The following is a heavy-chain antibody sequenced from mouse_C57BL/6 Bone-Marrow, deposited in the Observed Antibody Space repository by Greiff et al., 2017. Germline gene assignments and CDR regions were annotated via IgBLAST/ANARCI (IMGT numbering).Heavy chain of an antibody. V-gene: IGHV5-17*01. CDR2: ISSGSSTI. CDR1: GFTFSDYG. CDR3: ARETTPSWFAY. Sequence: EVMLVESGGGLVKPGGSLKLSCAASGFTFSDYGMHWVRQAPEKGLEWVAYISSGSSTIYYADTVKGRFTISRDNAKNTLFLQMTSLRSEDTAMYYCARETTPSWFAYWGQGTLVTVSA. D-gene: IGHD1-1*01. J-gene: IGHJ3*01.